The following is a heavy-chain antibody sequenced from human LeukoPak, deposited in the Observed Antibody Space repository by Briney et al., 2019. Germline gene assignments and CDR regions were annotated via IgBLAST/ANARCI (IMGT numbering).Heavy chain of an antibody. CDR2: IKEDGSKT. Sequence: GGSLRLSCAASSFTFSSYWMTWVRQAPGKGLEWVANIKEDGSKTFYVDSVKGRFTISRDSAKNSLYLQMNSLRAEDTAVYYCARVTSGSSYRPFDYWGQGTLVTVSS. D-gene: IGHD3-10*01. CDR1: SFTFSSYW. V-gene: IGHV3-7*01. J-gene: IGHJ4*02. CDR3: ARVTSGSSYRPFDY.